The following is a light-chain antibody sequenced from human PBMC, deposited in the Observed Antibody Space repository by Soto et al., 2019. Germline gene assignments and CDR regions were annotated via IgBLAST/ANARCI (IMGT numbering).Light chain of an antibody. CDR2: NTN. CDR1: SGSVSTSYY. J-gene: IGLJ3*02. V-gene: IGLV8-61*01. Sequence: QTVVTQEPSFSVSPGGTVTLTCGLSSGSVSTSYYPSWYQQTPGQAPRTLIYNTNTRSSGVPGRFSGSILGNKAALTIAGAQADDESDYYCVLYMGSGISVFGGGTKRTV. CDR3: VLYMGSGISV.